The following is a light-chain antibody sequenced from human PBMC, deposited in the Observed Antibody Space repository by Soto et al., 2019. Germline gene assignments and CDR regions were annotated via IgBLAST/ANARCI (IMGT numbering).Light chain of an antibody. J-gene: IGKJ1*01. CDR1: QSINNW. CDR2: KAS. CDR3: QQYNRYSWT. Sequence: DIQMTQSPSTLSASVGERVTITCRASQSINNWLAWYQQKPRKAPKLLIYKASILESGVPSRFSGSGSGTEFTLTISSLQPDDFATYYCQQYNRYSWTFGQGTKVEIK. V-gene: IGKV1-5*03.